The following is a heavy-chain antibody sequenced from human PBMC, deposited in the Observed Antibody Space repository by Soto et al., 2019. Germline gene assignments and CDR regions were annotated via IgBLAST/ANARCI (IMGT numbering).Heavy chain of an antibody. CDR1: GFTFSSYS. Sequence: GGSLRLSCAASGFTFSSYSMNWVRQAPGKGLEWVSYISSSSSTIYYADSVKGRFTISRDNAKNSLYLQMNSLRAEDTAVYYCARFRAARPWDYWGQGTLVTVSS. D-gene: IGHD6-6*01. CDR2: ISSSSSTI. V-gene: IGHV3-48*01. CDR3: ARFRAARPWDY. J-gene: IGHJ4*02.